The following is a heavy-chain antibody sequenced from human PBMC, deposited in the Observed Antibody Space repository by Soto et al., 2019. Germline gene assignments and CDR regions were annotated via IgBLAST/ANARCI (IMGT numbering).Heavy chain of an antibody. CDR3: ARDEPLGYCSSTSCMTPGFDP. Sequence: QVQLQESGPGLVKPSETLSLTCTVSGGSISSYYWSWIRQPPGKGLEWIGYIYYSGSTNYNPSLKSRVTISVDTSKNQFSLKLSSVTAADTAVYYCARDEPLGYCSSTSCMTPGFDPWGQGTLVTVSS. D-gene: IGHD2-2*01. J-gene: IGHJ5*02. CDR2: IYYSGST. V-gene: IGHV4-59*01. CDR1: GGSISSYY.